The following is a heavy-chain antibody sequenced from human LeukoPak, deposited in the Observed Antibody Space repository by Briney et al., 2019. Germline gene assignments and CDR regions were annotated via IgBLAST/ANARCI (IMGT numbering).Heavy chain of an antibody. CDR1: GGSISSGDYY. CDR2: IYYSGST. Sequence: PSETLSLTCTVSGGSISSGDYYWSWIRQPPGKGLECIGYIYYSGSTYYNPSLKSRVTISVDTSKNQFSLKLSSVTAADTAVYYCARGLYYDILTGYSPIDYWGQGTLVTVSS. J-gene: IGHJ4*02. D-gene: IGHD3-9*01. CDR3: ARGLYYDILTGYSPIDY. V-gene: IGHV4-30-4*08.